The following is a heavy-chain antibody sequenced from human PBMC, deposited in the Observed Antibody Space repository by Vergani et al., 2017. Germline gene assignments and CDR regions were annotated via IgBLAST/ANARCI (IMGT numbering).Heavy chain of an antibody. CDR1: VYSFTSYW. J-gene: IGHJ4*02. V-gene: IGHV5-51*01. Sequence: EVQLVQSGAEVKKPGVSLKIFRKGSVYSFTSYWIGWVRQMSGKGLEWMGISYPGYTDTRYSPSFKGQVTISADKSISTAYLQWISLKASDTPMYYCARLQDSSGYYFDYWGQGTLVTVSS. CDR3: ARLQDSSGYYFDY. CDR2: SYPGYTDT. D-gene: IGHD3-22*01.